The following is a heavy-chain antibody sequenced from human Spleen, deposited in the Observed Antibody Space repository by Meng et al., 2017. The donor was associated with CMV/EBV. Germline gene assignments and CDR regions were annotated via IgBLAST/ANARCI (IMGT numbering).Heavy chain of an antibody. CDR3: TKEGGFDN. J-gene: IGHJ4*02. Sequence: SVKVSCKASGGTFSNFAISWVRQAPGQGLEWMGGIIPILGVPNYAQKFQGRVTITADKSTSIVYMELNSLRSEDTAVYYCTKEGGFDNWGQGTLVTVSS. CDR2: IIPILGVP. CDR1: GGTFSNFA. V-gene: IGHV1-69*10. D-gene: IGHD2-15*01.